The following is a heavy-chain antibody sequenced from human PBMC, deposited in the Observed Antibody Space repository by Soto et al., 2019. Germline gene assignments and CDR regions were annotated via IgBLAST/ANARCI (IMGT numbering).Heavy chain of an antibody. V-gene: IGHV4-39*01. CDR1: GGSISSSSYY. CDR2: IYYSGST. CDR3: ARHAAHSSSFTDY. D-gene: IGHD6-13*01. J-gene: IGHJ4*02. Sequence: QLQLQESGPGLVKPSETLSLTCTVSGGSISSSSYYWGWIRQPPGKGLEWLGSIYYSGSTYYNPSLKRRVTTPVDTSRIQFSLKRSSVTAADTAVYYCARHAAHSSSFTDYWAQGTLVTASS.